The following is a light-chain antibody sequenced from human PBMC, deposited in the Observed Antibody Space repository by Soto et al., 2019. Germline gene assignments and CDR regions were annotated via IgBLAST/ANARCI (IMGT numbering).Light chain of an antibody. CDR1: QSVLYSPNNKNY. CDR3: QQYYSNLVT. CDR2: WAS. V-gene: IGKV4-1*01. J-gene: IGKJ1*01. Sequence: DIVMTQSPDSLAVSLGERATINCKSSQSVLYSPNNKNYLAWFQQKPGQPPKLLIYWASTRESGVPDRFSGSGPGTDFTLTNSSLQAKDVADYYYQQYYSNLVTFGKGTKVEIK.